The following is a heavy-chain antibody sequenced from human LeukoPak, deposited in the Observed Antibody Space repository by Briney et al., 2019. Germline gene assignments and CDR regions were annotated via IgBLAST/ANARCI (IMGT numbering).Heavy chain of an antibody. D-gene: IGHD4-17*01. CDR2: INSDGSST. V-gene: IGHV3-74*01. CDR3: ARGPYDYGDYVSDY. Sequence: GGSLRLSCAASGFTFSSYWMHWVRQAPGKGLVWVSRINSDGSSTSYADSVKGRFTISRDNAKNTLYLQMSSLRAEDTAVYYCARGPYDYGDYVSDYWGQGTLVTVSS. J-gene: IGHJ4*02. CDR1: GFTFSSYW.